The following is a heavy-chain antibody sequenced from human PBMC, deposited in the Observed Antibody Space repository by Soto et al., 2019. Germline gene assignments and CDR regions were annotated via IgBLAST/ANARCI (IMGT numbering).Heavy chain of an antibody. CDR3: ARARATIAAAAIFDC. J-gene: IGHJ4*02. V-gene: IGHV4-4*02. CDR1: GGSFSTSNW. CDR2: VYRTGST. D-gene: IGHD6-13*01. Sequence: PXXTLSLAFAVYGGSFSTSNWGSWVRQPPGKGLEWIGEVYRTGSTNYNPSHESRLTISVDKSKNQFSLKLTSVTAADTAVYYCARARATIAAAAIFDCWGQGTLVTVSS.